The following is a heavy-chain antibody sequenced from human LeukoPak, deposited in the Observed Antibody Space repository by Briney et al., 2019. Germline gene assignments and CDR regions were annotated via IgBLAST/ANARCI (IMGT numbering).Heavy chain of an antibody. Sequence: GESLKISCKGSGYRYSDYWIGWVRQMPGKGLELMGIIYPGDPEIRYSPSFEGQVTISADKSISTAYLQWSSLKASDTAMYYCARVREVRGGRHYYMDAWGKGTTVTVSS. CDR3: ARVREVRGGRHYYMDA. D-gene: IGHD3-10*01. V-gene: IGHV5-51*01. J-gene: IGHJ6*03. CDR2: IYPGDPEI. CDR1: GYRYSDYW.